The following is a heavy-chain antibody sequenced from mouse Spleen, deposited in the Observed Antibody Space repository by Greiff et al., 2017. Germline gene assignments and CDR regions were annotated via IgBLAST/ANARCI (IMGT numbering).Heavy chain of an antibody. CDR1: GFNIKDTY. CDR2: IDPANGNT. CDR3: ARTDWYFDV. J-gene: IGHJ1*01. Sequence: VQLQQSGAELVKPGASVKLSCTASGFNIKDTYMHWVKQRPEQGLEWIGRIDPANGNTKYDPNFQGKATITADTSSNTAYLQLSSLTSEDTAVYYCARTDWYFDVWGAGTTVTVSS. V-gene: IGHV14-3*02.